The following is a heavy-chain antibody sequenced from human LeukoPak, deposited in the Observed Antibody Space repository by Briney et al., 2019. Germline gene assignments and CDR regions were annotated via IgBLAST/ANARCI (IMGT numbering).Heavy chain of an antibody. J-gene: IGHJ4*02. V-gene: IGHV3-21*01. Sequence: LGGSLRLSCAASGFTFSSYPMHWVRQAPGKGLEWVSSISGSSSYIYYADSVKGRFTISRDNAKNSLFLQMNSLRAEDTAVYYCARDLGYSSNYWGQGTLVTVSS. CDR2: ISGSSSYI. CDR3: ARDLGYSSNY. D-gene: IGHD6-13*01. CDR1: GFTFSSYP.